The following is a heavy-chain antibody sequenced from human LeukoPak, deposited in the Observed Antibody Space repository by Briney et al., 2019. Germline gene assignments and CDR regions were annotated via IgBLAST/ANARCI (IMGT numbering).Heavy chain of an antibody. D-gene: IGHD3-22*01. J-gene: IGHJ4*02. V-gene: IGHV3-15*01. CDR1: GFTFSNAW. CDR3: TTDSSGYYEGYFDY. Sequence: GGSLRLSCAASGFTFSNAWMSWVRQAPGKGLEWVGRIKSKTDGGTTDYAARVKGRFTISRDDSKNTLYLLMNSLKTEDTAVYYCTTDSSGYYEGYFDYWGQGTLVTVSS. CDR2: IKSKTDGGTT.